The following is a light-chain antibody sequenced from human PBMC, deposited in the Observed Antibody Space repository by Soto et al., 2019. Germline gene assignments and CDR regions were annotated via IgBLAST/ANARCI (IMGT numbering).Light chain of an antibody. V-gene: IGLV2-14*01. Sequence: QSVLTQPASVSGSPGQSITISCTGTSSDVGGYQYVSWYQQYPGKAPKLVIYEVSNRPSGVSIRFSGSKSGDTASLTISGLQAEDEADYYCCSYTLRSTLVFGGGTQLTV. CDR1: SSDVGGYQY. J-gene: IGLJ2*01. CDR3: CSYTLRSTLV. CDR2: EVS.